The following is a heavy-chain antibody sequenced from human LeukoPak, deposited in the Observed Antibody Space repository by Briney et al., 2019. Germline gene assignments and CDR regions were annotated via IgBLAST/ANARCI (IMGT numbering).Heavy chain of an antibody. CDR3: ARYRYSSSSEFDY. J-gene: IGHJ4*02. CDR1: GFTFSDYY. CDR2: ISSSGSSI. Sequence: GGSLRLSCAASGFTFSDYYMSWIRQAPGKGLEWVSYISSSGSSIYYADSVKGRFTISRDNAKNSLYLQMNSLRAEDTAVYYCARYRYSSSSEFDYWGQGTLVTASS. V-gene: IGHV3-11*01. D-gene: IGHD6-6*01.